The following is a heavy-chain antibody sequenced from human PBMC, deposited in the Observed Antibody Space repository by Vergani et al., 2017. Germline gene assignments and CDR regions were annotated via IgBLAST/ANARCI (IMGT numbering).Heavy chain of an antibody. D-gene: IGHD2-15*01. V-gene: IGHV4-34*01. J-gene: IGHJ5*02. CDR3: ARKVVVAATRRSIRFAP. Sequence: QLQLQESGPGLLKPSETLSLTCAVYGGSFSGYYWSWIRQPPGKGLEWIGEINHSGSTNYNPSLKSRVTISVDTSKNQFSLKLSSVTAADTAVYYCARKVVVAATRRSIRFAPWGQGTLVTVSS. CDR2: INHSGST. CDR1: GGSFSGYY.